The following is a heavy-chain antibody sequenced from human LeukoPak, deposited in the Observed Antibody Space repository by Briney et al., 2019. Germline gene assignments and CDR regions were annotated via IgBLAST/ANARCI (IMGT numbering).Heavy chain of an antibody. Sequence: ASVKVSCKASGYTFTGYDINWARQAPGQGLEWMGIINPSGGSTSYAQKFQGRVTMTRDTSTSTVYMELSSLRSEDTAVYYCARDPPFIKGSGYAAGYFDYWGQGTLVTVSS. CDR3: ARDPPFIKGSGYAAGYFDY. D-gene: IGHD3-22*01. CDR2: INPSGGST. J-gene: IGHJ4*02. CDR1: GYTFTGYD. V-gene: IGHV1-46*01.